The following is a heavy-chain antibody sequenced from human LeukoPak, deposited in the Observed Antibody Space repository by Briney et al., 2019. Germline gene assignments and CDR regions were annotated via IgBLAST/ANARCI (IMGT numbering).Heavy chain of an antibody. J-gene: IGHJ5*02. D-gene: IGHD2-21*02. CDR2: IYTSGST. CDR1: GGSISSYY. CDR3: ARVYCGGDCPSDWFDP. V-gene: IGHV4-4*09. Sequence: SETLSLTCTVSGGSISSYYWSWIRQPPGKGLEWIGYIYTSGSTNYNPSLKSRVTISVDTSKNQFSLKLSSVTAADTAVYYCARVYCGGDCPSDWFDPWGQGTLVTVSS.